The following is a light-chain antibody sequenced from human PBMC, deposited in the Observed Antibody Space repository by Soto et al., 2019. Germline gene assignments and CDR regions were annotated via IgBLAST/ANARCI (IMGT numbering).Light chain of an antibody. CDR2: KAS. J-gene: IGKJ1*01. CDR3: QQYNSYSAWT. Sequence: DIQMTQSPSILSASVGDRVTITCRASQSTTNWLAWYQQKPGKAPKLLIYKASSLESGVPSRFSGSGSGTEFTLTISSLQPDDFATYYCQQYNSYSAWTFGQGTKVDI. V-gene: IGKV1-5*03. CDR1: QSTTNW.